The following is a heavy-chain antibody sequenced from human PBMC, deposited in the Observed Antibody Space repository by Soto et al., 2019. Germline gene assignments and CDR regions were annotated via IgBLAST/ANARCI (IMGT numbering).Heavy chain of an antibody. CDR1: GGTFSSYA. J-gene: IGHJ5*02. Sequence: QVQLVQSGAEVKKPGSSVKVSCKASGGTFSSYAISWVRQAPGQGLEWMGGIIPIFGTANYPQKFQGRVTITADESTSPPYMELSSLRSEDTAVYSCARPIQYYYYSSRQSAWFDPWGQGTLVTVSS. V-gene: IGHV1-69*12. CDR2: IIPIFGTA. D-gene: IGHD3-22*01. CDR3: ARPIQYYYYSSRQSAWFDP.